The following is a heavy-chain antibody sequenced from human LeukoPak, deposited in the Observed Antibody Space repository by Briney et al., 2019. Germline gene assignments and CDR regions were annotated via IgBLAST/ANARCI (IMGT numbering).Heavy chain of an antibody. Sequence: GGSLRLSCAAFGFTFSSYSMNWVRQAPGKGLEWVSSISSSSYIYYADSVKGRFTISRDNAKNSLYLQMNSLRAEDTAVYYCARDLSIAARPDYFDYWGQGTLVTVSS. D-gene: IGHD6-6*01. V-gene: IGHV3-21*01. CDR3: ARDLSIAARPDYFDY. CDR2: ISSSSYI. CDR1: GFTFSSYS. J-gene: IGHJ4*02.